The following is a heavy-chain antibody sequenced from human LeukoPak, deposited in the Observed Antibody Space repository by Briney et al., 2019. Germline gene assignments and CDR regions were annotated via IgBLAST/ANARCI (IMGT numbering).Heavy chain of an antibody. J-gene: IGHJ4*02. CDR1: GYTFTTKW. V-gene: IGHV3-7*04. Sequence: GGSLRLSCAPYGYTFTTKWTSWVRQAPGKGLEWVANIKQDGSDKYYVDSVKGRFTISRDNAKNSLYLQMNSLRAEDTAVYYCARDPYYSCWRLCDFWYWGQGNLVTVSS. D-gene: IGHD3/OR15-3a*01. CDR2: IKQDGSDK. CDR3: ARDPYYSCWRLCDFWY.